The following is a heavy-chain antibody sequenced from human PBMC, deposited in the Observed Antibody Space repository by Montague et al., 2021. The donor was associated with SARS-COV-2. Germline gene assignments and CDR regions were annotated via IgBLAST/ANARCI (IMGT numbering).Heavy chain of an antibody. V-gene: IGHV4-61*02. D-gene: IGHD6-13*01. CDR3: ASGIAATYYYYMDV. J-gene: IGHJ6*03. CDR1: GGSISSGSYY. CDR2: IYTSGST. Sequence: TLSLTCTVSGGSISSGSYYWSWIRQPAGKGLEWIGRIYTSGSTNYNPSLKSRVTISVDTSKNQFSLKLSSVTAADTAVYYCASGIAATYYYYMDVWGKGTMVTVSS.